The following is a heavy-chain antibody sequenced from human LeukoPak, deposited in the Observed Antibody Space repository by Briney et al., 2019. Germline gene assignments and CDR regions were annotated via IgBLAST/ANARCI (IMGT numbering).Heavy chain of an antibody. CDR1: RFIFSNYY. CDR3: ARAGTYSGYKVFDT. V-gene: IGHV3-11*01. Sequence: GRSLRLSCAASRFIFSNYYMSWIRQTPGKGLEWIANIGTDGSSENYADSAKGRFTISRDSARNSLFLQMSSLRVEDTAVYFCARAGTYSGYKVFDTWGQGTLVTVAS. J-gene: IGHJ5*02. D-gene: IGHD5-12*01. CDR2: IGTDGSSE.